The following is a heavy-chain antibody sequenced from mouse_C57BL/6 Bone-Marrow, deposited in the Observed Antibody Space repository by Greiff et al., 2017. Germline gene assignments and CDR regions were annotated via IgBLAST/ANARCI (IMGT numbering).Heavy chain of an antibody. CDR2: IDPSDSYT. CDR1: GYTFTSYW. V-gene: IGHV1-59*01. CDR3: ATQRRGNYFDY. J-gene: IGHJ2*01. Sequence: VQLQQPGAELVRPGTSVKLSCKASGYTFTSYWMHWVKQRPGQGLEWIGVIDPSDSYTNYNQKFKGKATLTVDTSSSTAYMQLSSLTSEDSAVYYCATQRRGNYFDYWGQGTTLTVSS.